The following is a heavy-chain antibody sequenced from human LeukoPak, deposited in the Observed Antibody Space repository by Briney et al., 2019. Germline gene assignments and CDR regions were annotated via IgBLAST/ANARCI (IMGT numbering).Heavy chain of an antibody. CDR3: ASGISRMMGFDI. CDR2: ISAYNGNT. Sequence: ASVKVSCKASGYTFTSYGISWVRQAPGQGLEWMGWISAYNGNTNYAQKPRGRVTMTTDTSTSTAYMELRSLRSDDTAVYYCASGISRMMGFDIWGQGTMVTVSS. CDR1: GYTFTSYG. J-gene: IGHJ3*02. V-gene: IGHV1-18*01. D-gene: IGHD1-26*01.